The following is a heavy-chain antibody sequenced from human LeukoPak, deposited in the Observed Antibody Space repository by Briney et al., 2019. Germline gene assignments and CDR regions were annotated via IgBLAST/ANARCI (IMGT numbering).Heavy chain of an antibody. CDR2: IYYSGST. D-gene: IGHD6-19*01. J-gene: IGHJ4*02. V-gene: IGHV4-59*08. CDR1: GGSLSSYY. Sequence: PSETLSLTCTVSGGSLSSYYWSWIRQPPGKGLEWIGYIYYSGSTNYNPSLKSRVTISVDTSKNQFSLKLSSVTAADTAVYYCARSYSSPTQIDYWGQGTLVTVSS. CDR3: ARSYSSPTQIDY.